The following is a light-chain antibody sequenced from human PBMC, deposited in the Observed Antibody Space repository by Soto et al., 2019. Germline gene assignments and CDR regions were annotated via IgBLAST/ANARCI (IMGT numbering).Light chain of an antibody. Sequence: DIQMTQSPSSLSASVGDRVTITCRASQSISSYLNWYQQKPGKAPKLLIYAASSLQSGVPSRFSCSGSGTDFTRNISSLQPEDFATYYCQQSYSTPQTFGQGTKVEIK. CDR2: AAS. CDR3: QQSYSTPQT. CDR1: QSISSY. V-gene: IGKV1-39*01. J-gene: IGKJ1*01.